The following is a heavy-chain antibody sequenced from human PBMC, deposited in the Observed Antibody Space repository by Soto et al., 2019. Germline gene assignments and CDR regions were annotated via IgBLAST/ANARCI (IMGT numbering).Heavy chain of an antibody. Sequence: SETLSLTCTVSGGSISSYYWSWIRQPPGKGPEWIGYIYYSGSTNYNPSLKSRVTISVDTSKNQFSLKLSSVTAADTAVYYCARVWGYAFDIWGQGTMVTVSS. J-gene: IGHJ3*02. V-gene: IGHV4-59*01. CDR1: GGSISSYY. CDR2: IYYSGST. CDR3: ARVWGYAFDI. D-gene: IGHD3-16*01.